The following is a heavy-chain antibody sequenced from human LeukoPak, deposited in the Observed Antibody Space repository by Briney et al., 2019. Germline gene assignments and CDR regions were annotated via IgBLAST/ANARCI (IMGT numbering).Heavy chain of an antibody. D-gene: IGHD2-15*01. V-gene: IGHV3-30*02. CDR3: AKDRQYCSGGSCYHWFDP. CDR1: GFTFSNYG. Sequence: PGGSLRLSCAASGFTFSNYGMHWVRQAPGKGLEWVAAIWYDGSNKYYADSVKGRFTISRDNSKNTLYLQMNSLRAEDTAVYYCAKDRQYCSGGSCYHWFDPWGQGTLVTVSS. J-gene: IGHJ5*02. CDR2: IWYDGSNK.